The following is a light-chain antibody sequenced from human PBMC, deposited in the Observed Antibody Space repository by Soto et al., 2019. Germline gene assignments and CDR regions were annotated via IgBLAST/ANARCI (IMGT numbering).Light chain of an antibody. CDR3: SSYTSSSTLSWV. J-gene: IGLJ3*02. V-gene: IGLV2-14*01. CDR1: SRDVGGYNS. Sequence: QSALTQPASVSGSPGLSIAISCTGTSRDVGGYNSVSWYQQQPGKVPKLMIYDVSNRPSGVSNRFSGSKSGNTASLTISGLQAEDEGDYYCSSYTSSSTLSWVFGGGTKLTVL. CDR2: DVS.